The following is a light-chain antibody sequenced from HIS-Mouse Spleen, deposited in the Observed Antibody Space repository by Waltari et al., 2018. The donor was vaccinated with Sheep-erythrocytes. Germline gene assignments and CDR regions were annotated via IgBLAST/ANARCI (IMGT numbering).Light chain of an antibody. CDR3: QAWDSSTVV. Sequence: SYELTQPPSVSVSPGQTASITCSGANLGEKYACWYQQKPGQSPVLVIYQDSKRPSGIPERFSGSNSGNTATQTISGTQAMDEADYYCQAWDSSTVVFGGGTKVTVL. J-gene: IGLJ2*01. CDR2: QDS. V-gene: IGLV3-1*01. CDR1: NLGEKY.